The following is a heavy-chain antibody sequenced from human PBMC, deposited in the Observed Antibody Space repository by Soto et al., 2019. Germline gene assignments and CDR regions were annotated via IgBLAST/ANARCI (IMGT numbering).Heavy chain of an antibody. D-gene: IGHD3-16*01. V-gene: IGHV3-30*18. CDR3: AKDLGYDYIWGSNFYYMDV. CDR2: ISFDGSNK. Sequence: QVQLVESGGGVVQPGRSLRLSCAASGLTFSTYGMHWVRQAPGKGLEWVAVISFDGSNKYYADSVKGRFIISRDNSKNTLNLRMNSLRAEDTAVYYCAKDLGYDYIWGSNFYYMDVWGKGTTVTVSS. J-gene: IGHJ6*03. CDR1: GLTFSTYG.